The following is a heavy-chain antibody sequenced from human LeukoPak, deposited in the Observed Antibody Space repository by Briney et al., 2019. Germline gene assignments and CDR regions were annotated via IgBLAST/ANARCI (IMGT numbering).Heavy chain of an antibody. CDR1: GDSISSTNW. CDR2: IDHRGNT. D-gene: IGHD4-17*01. V-gene: IGHV4-4*02. CDR3: ARGYGPGY. Sequence: SETLSLTCAVSGDSISSTNWWNWVRPPPGKGVEWIGEIDHRGNTNYNPSLKSRVSISADKSKNQFSLKLTSVTAADTAVYYCARGYGPGYWGQGILVTVSA. J-gene: IGHJ4*02.